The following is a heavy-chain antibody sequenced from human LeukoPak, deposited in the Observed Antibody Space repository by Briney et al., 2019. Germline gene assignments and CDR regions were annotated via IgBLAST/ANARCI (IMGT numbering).Heavy chain of an antibody. CDR2: IKQDGSEK. CDR1: GFPFSSYW. Sequence: GGALRLSFAASGFPFSSYWMSWGRPAPGKGVEWVANIKQDGSEKYYLESVKGRFTISRDNAKTSLYLQMNSLRAEDTAVYYCARSSMITFGGVIVKAFDIWGQGTMVTVSS. V-gene: IGHV3-7*03. D-gene: IGHD3-16*02. CDR3: ARSSMITFGGVIVKAFDI. J-gene: IGHJ3*02.